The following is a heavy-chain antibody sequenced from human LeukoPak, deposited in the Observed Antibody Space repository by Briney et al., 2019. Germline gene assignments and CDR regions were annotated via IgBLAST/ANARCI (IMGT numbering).Heavy chain of an antibody. V-gene: IGHV1-18*01. Sequence: ASVKVSCKASGYTFTSYGISWVRQAPGQGLEWMGWISAYNGDTNYAQKLQGRVTMTTDTSTSTAYMELRSLRSDDTAVYYCARDLKYSTGGVCQYSHRSLFIWGQGTMVTASS. CDR1: GYTFTSYG. CDR2: ISAYNGDT. CDR3: ARDLKYSTGGVCQYSHRSLFI. D-gene: IGHD2-8*02. J-gene: IGHJ3*02.